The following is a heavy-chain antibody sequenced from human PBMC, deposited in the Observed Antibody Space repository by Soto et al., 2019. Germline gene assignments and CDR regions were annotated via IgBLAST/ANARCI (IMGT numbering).Heavy chain of an antibody. D-gene: IGHD3-10*01. J-gene: IGHJ6*02. Sequence: ASVKVSCTASGYTFTSYYRRWVRQAPGQGLEWMRIINPSGGSTSYAQKFQGRVTMTRDTSTSTVYMELSSLRSEDTAVYYCARFGSTNTHYYYYGMDVWGQGTTVTVSS. CDR2: INPSGGST. V-gene: IGHV1-46*03. CDR1: GYTFTSYY. CDR3: ARFGSTNTHYYYYGMDV.